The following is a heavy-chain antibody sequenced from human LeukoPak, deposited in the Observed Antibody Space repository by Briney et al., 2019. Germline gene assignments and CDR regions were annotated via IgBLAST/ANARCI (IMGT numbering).Heavy chain of an antibody. CDR1: GGTFSSYA. V-gene: IGHV1-69*06. CDR2: IIPIFGTA. D-gene: IGHD6-19*01. J-gene: IGHJ6*03. Sequence: ASVKVSCKASGGTFSSYAISWVRQAPGQGLEWMGGIIPIFGTANYAQKFQGRVTITADKSTSTAYMELSSLRSEDTAVYYCAGAPSSGWYFAYYYYYMDVWGKGTTVTVSS. CDR3: AGAPSSGWYFAYYYYYMDV.